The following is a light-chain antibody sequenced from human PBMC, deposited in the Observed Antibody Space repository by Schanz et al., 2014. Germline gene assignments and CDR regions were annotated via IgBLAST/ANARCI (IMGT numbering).Light chain of an antibody. V-gene: IGKV1-39*01. CDR1: QSISTH. J-gene: IGKJ5*01. CDR3: KESYSTPIT. Sequence: DIQMTQSPSSLSASVGDRVTITCRASQSISTHLNWYQQKPGKAPKLLISAASSLQSGVPSRLSGSGSGKDFTLTINRLQPEGFATYYCKESYSTPITFGQGTRLEIK. CDR2: AAS.